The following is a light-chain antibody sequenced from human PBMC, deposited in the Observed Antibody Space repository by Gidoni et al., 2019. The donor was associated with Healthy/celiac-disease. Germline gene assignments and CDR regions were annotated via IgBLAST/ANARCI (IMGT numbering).Light chain of an antibody. CDR2: AAS. CDR1: QSLSSY. CDR3: QQSYSTPNT. J-gene: IGKJ2*01. Sequence: DIQMTQAPSYLSASVGDRVTISCRASQSLSSYLNWYHQKPGKAPKLLIYAASSLQRGVPSRFSGSGSGTDFTLTISSLQPEDFATYYCQQSYSTPNTFGQGTKLEIK. V-gene: IGKV1-39*01.